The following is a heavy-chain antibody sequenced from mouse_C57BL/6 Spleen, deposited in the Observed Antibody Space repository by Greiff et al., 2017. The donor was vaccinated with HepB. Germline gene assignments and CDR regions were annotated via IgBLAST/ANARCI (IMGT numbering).Heavy chain of an antibody. D-gene: IGHD2-4*01. CDR2: ISSGSSTI. CDR3: ARSYDYDWFAY. V-gene: IGHV5-17*01. J-gene: IGHJ3*01. Sequence: EVQLVESGGGLVKPGGSLKLSCAASGFTFSDYGMHWVRQAPEKGLEWVAYISSGSSTIYYAYTVKGRFTISRDNAKNTLFLQMTSLRSEATAMYYCARSYDYDWFAYWGQGTLVTVSA. CDR1: GFTFSDYG.